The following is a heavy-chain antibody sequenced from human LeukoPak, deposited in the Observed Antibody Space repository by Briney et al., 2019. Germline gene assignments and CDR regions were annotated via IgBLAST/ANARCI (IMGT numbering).Heavy chain of an antibody. CDR3: AKDIEYSSSPGDY. Sequence: GGSLRLSCATSGFIVSNSYMSWVRQAPGKGLEWVSAISGSGGSTYYADSVKGRFTISRDNSKNTLYLQMNSLRAEDTAVYYCAKDIEYSSSPGDYWGQGTLVTVSS. J-gene: IGHJ4*02. V-gene: IGHV3-23*01. CDR1: GFIVSNSY. D-gene: IGHD6-6*01. CDR2: ISGSGGST.